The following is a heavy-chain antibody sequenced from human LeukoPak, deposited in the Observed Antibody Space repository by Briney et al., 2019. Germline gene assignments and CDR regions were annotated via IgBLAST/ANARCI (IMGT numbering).Heavy chain of an antibody. D-gene: IGHD3-3*01. CDR3: ARDWRGLLIHRRGFDY. Sequence: PGGSLRLSCAASEFSVGSNYMTWVRQAPGKGLEWVSLIYSGGSTYYADSVKGRFTISRDNSKNTLYLQMNSLRAEDTAVYYCARDWRGLLIHRRGFDYWGQGTLVTVSS. CDR2: IYSGGST. CDR1: EFSVGSNY. V-gene: IGHV3-66*01. J-gene: IGHJ4*02.